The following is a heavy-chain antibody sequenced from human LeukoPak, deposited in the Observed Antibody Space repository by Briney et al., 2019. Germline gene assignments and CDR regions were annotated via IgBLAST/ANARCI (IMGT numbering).Heavy chain of an antibody. D-gene: IGHD2-15*01. J-gene: IGHJ6*02. Sequence: GGSLRLSCAASGFIVSGNYMSWVRQAPGKGLEWVSVIRSGGTTSYADSVKGRFTISRDNSKNTLYLQMNSLRSEDTAVYYCAREAVVVVAATRPTYYYYGMDVWGQGTTVTVSS. CDR1: GFIVSGNY. CDR3: AREAVVVVAATRPTYYYYGMDV. CDR2: IRSGGTT. V-gene: IGHV3-53*05.